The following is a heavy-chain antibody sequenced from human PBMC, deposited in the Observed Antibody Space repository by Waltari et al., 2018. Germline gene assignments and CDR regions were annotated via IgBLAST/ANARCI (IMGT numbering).Heavy chain of an antibody. CDR3: ARKVRLNLIVPAVDP. CDR1: GFTFSDYH. J-gene: IGHJ5*02. CDR2: ISGSGDQI. Sequence: QVLLVESGGGLVKPGESLRLSCAASGFTFSDYHMSWIRQAPGKGMGCISHISGSGDQIYYADSVKGRFTISRDNTKNSLHLQMNGLRAEDTAVYYCARKVRLNLIVPAVDPWGQGTLVTVSS. V-gene: IGHV3-11*04. D-gene: IGHD2-2*01.